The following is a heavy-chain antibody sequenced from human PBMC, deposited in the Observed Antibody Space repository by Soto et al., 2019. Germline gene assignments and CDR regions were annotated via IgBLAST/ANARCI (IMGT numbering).Heavy chain of an antibody. CDR3: VRDSTPSGPSWFDT. V-gene: IGHV4-30-2*01. CDR2: VSHSGST. D-gene: IGHD2-8*02. J-gene: IGHJ5*02. CDR1: GGSINSGRSS. Sequence: QLQLLESGSGLVKPSQTLSLTCSVSGGSINSGRSSWNWIRQPPGKGLEWIAYVSHSGSTYYTPSLKSRFTTSVDRSKNQFSLKLTSMTAADTAVYYCVRDSTPSGPSWFDTWGPGILVTVSS.